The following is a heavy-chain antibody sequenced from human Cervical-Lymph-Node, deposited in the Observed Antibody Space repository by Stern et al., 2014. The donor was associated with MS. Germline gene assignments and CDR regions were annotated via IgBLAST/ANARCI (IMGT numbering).Heavy chain of an antibody. CDR3: ARGDSEAPIYYFDY. Sequence: VQLLESGAEVKKPGSSVKVSCQTSGGTFSTFAIGWVRQAPGQGLEWMGGVARLVDATTYAQKFQGRLTITADESTRTAYMELGSLRPDDTAMYYCARGDSEAPIYYFDYWGQGTLVTVSS. J-gene: IGHJ4*02. V-gene: IGHV1-69*01. CDR2: VARLVDAT. CDR1: GGTFSTFA. D-gene: IGHD2-21*01.